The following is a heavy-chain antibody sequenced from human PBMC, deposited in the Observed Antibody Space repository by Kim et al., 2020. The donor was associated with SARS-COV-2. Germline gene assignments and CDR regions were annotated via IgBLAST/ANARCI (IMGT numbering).Heavy chain of an antibody. CDR1: GFTFSSYG. Sequence: GGSLRLSCAASGFTFSSYGMHWVRQAPGKGLEWVAVISYDGSNKYYADSVKGRFTISRDNSKNTLYLQMNSLRAEDTAVYYCAKDGPLSSFDYWGQGTLVTVSS. CDR2: ISYDGSNK. V-gene: IGHV3-30*18. D-gene: IGHD2-2*01. CDR3: AKDGPLSSFDY. J-gene: IGHJ4*02.